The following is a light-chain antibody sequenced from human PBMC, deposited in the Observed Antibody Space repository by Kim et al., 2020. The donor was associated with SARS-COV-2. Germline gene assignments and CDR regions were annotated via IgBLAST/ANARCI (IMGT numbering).Light chain of an antibody. CDR1: QDIYNN. CDR2: DAS. J-gene: IGKJ2*03. V-gene: IGKV1-33*01. CDR3: QQYAKRRS. Sequence: DIHMTQSPSSLSASVGDRVTITCQASQDIYNNLTWYQQKAGKAPKLLLFDASNLDIRVPSRFSGSGYGTDFTLSISSLKPEDIATYYYQQYAKRRSFGQGTKLEI.